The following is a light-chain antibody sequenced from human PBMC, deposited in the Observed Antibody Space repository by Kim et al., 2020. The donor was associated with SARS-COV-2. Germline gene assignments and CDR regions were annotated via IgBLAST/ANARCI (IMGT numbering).Light chain of an antibody. Sequence: ASVKHTCTLSSGHRRYAITWHQQQPEKGPRYLIKINSDGSHSKGDGIPDRFSGSSSGAERYLTISSLQSEDEADYYCQTWDTGIRVFGGGTQLTVL. CDR2: INSDGSH. CDR1: SGHRRYA. V-gene: IGLV4-69*01. J-gene: IGLJ3*02. CDR3: QTWDTGIRV.